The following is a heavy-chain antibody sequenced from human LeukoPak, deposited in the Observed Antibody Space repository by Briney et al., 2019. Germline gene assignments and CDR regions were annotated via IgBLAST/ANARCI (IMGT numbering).Heavy chain of an antibody. Sequence: GGSLRLSCAASGFSFSSYAMTWVRQAPGKGLEWVSVIYSGGSTYYADSVKGRFTISRDNSKNTLYLQMNSLRAEDTAVYYCARFFCSGGNCYSGYYYAMDVWGQGTTVTVSS. CDR1: GFSFSSYA. D-gene: IGHD2-15*01. V-gene: IGHV3-53*01. CDR2: IYSGGST. CDR3: ARFFCSGGNCYSGYYYAMDV. J-gene: IGHJ6*02.